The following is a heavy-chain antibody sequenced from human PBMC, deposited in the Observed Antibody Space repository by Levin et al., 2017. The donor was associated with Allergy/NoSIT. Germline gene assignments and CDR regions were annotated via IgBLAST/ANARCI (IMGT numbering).Heavy chain of an antibody. CDR3: ASTWGVDS. Sequence: GGSLRLSCAASGFSFSSYWMNWVRQAPGKGLEWVANIKQDGSEKYYVDSVEGRFTISRDNAKNSLFLQMNSLRAEDTAVYYCASTWGVDSWGQGTLVTVSS. CDR1: GFSFSSYW. V-gene: IGHV3-7*01. J-gene: IGHJ4*02. D-gene: IGHD7-27*01. CDR2: IKQDGSEK.